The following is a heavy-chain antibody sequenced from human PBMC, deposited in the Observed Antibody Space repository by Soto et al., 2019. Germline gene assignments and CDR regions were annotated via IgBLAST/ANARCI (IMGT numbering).Heavy chain of an antibody. CDR1: GASISSSY. CDR2: VYHTAST. V-gene: IGHV4-59*01. CDR3: ARGGNRYSNVASGVGGFDY. D-gene: IGHD5-12*01. Sequence: PSETLSLTCTVSGASISSSYWSWIRQSPGKGLEWIGYVYHTASTNYNPSLKSRVTISLDTSKSQVSLNLTSLTTADTAVYFCARGGNRYSNVASGVGGFDYWGQISLVTVSS. J-gene: IGHJ4*02.